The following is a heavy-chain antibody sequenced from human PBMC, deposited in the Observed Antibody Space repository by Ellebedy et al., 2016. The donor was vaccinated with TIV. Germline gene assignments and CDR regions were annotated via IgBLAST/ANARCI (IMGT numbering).Heavy chain of an antibody. V-gene: IGHV3-21*01. D-gene: IGHD3-22*01. CDR3: ARDYRVVVIAPPMDY. Sequence: GESLKIPCAASGFTFSSYSMNWVRQAPGKGLEWVSSISSSSSYIYYADSVKGRFTISRDNSKNTLYLQMNSLRAEDTAVYYCARDYRVVVIAPPMDYWGQGTLVTVSS. CDR2: ISSSSSYI. CDR1: GFTFSSYS. J-gene: IGHJ4*02.